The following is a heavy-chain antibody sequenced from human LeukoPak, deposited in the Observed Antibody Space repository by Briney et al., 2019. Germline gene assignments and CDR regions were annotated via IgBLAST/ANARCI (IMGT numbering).Heavy chain of an antibody. V-gene: IGHV1-2*02. CDR2: INPASGGT. CDR1: GYIFSGHY. J-gene: IGHJ5*02. Sequence: ASVKVSCKASGYIFSGHYIQWVRQAPGQGLEWMGWINPASGGTNNAQKFHGRVTMTTDTSISTLYMELNSLRSGDTAVYYCARVLFPSGPTHCFDPWGQGTLVTVSS. CDR3: ARVLFPSGPTHCFDP. D-gene: IGHD2-21*01.